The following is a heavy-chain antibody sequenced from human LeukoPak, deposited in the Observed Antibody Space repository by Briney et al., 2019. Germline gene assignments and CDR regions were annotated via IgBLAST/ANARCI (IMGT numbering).Heavy chain of an antibody. J-gene: IGHJ2*01. CDR3: ARQKGYGQLFWYFDL. Sequence: GESLKISCKGSGYSFTSYWIGWVRQMPGKGLEWMGIIYPGDSDTRYSPSFQGQVTISADKSISTAYLQWSSLKASDTAMYYCARQKGYGQLFWYFDLWGRGTLVTVSS. CDR1: GYSFTSYW. V-gene: IGHV5-51*01. CDR2: IYPGDSDT. D-gene: IGHD5-18*01.